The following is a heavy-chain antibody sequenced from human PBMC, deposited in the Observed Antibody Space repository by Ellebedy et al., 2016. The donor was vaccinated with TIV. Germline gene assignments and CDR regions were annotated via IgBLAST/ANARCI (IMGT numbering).Heavy chain of an antibody. Sequence: SETLSLXCVVYGASFTDHYWSWIRQPPGEGLEWIGEIHHSGNTNYNPSVRRRVSMSLDTSKNQVSLKLTSVTAADTAVYFCARVPSVRGVVVPNWFDPWGQGTLVTVSS. V-gene: IGHV4-34*01. CDR3: ARVPSVRGVVVPNWFDP. CDR1: GASFTDHY. J-gene: IGHJ5*01. D-gene: IGHD3-10*01. CDR2: IHHSGNT.